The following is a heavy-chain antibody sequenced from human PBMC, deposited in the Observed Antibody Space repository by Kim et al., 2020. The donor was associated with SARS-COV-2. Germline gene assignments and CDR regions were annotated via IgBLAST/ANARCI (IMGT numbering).Heavy chain of an antibody. J-gene: IGHJ6*03. Sequence: GSLRLSCAASGFTISNYAMSWVRQAPGKGLEWVSVISGSGGSTYYADSVKGRFTISRDNSKNTLYLQMNSLRAEDTAVYYCAKGSIAVPRGYYSYMDVWGKGTTVTVSS. CDR1: GFTISNYA. CDR3: AKGSIAVPRGYYSYMDV. D-gene: IGHD6-19*01. CDR2: ISGSGGST. V-gene: IGHV3-23*01.